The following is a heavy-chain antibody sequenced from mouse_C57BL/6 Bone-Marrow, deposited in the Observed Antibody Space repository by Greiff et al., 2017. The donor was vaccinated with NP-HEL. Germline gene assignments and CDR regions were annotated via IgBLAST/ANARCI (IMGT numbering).Heavy chain of an antibody. D-gene: IGHD2-2*01. CDR3: ARDEWLRRWFDD. J-gene: IGHJ3*01. Sequence: VQLLQSGAELARPGASVKLSCKASCYTFTSYGISWVKQRTGQGLEWIGEIYPSSGNTYYNEKFKGKATLTADKSSSTAYMELRSLTSEDSAVYFCARDEWLRRWFDDWGQGTLVTVSA. CDR1: CYTFTSYG. V-gene: IGHV1-81*01. CDR2: IYPSSGNT.